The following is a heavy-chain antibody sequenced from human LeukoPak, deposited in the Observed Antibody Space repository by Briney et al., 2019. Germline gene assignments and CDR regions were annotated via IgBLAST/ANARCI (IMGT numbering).Heavy chain of an antibody. D-gene: IGHD5-18*01. CDR1: GGPISSYY. Sequence: SETLSLTCTVSGGPISSYYWSWIRQPPGKGLEWIGYIYYSGSTNYNPSLKSRVTISVDTSKNQFSLKLSSVTAADTAVYYCARGNTAMVAYYYDYWGQGTLVTVSS. J-gene: IGHJ4*02. CDR2: IYYSGST. V-gene: IGHV4-59*01. CDR3: ARGNTAMVAYYYDY.